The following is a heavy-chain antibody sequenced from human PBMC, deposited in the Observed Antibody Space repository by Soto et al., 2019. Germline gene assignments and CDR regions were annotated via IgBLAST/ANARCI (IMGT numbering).Heavy chain of an antibody. CDR3: ATDHYDILTGFDY. V-gene: IGHV1-46*01. CDR2: INPSGGST. CDR1: GYTFTSYY. Sequence: QVQLVQSGAEVKKPGASVKVSCKASGYTFTSYYMHWVRQAPGQGLEWMGIINPSGGSTSYAQKFQGRVTMTRDTSTSTVYMELSSLRSEDTAVYYWATDHYDILTGFDYWGQGTLVTVSS. D-gene: IGHD3-9*01. J-gene: IGHJ4*02.